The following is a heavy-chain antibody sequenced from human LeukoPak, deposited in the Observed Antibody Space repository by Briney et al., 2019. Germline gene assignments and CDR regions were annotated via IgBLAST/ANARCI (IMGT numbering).Heavy chain of an antibody. J-gene: IGHJ5*01. Sequence: GGSLRLSCAASGFTFSSYSMNWVRQAPGKGLEWVSSICSSSSYIYYAASVKGRFSISRDNANNSLYLQINSLRAEDTAVYYCSRGGEAAEPSWFDPWGQGTLVTVSS. CDR1: GFTFSSYS. D-gene: IGHD6-13*01. V-gene: IGHV3-21*01. CDR3: SRGGEAAEPSWFDP. CDR2: ICSSSSYI.